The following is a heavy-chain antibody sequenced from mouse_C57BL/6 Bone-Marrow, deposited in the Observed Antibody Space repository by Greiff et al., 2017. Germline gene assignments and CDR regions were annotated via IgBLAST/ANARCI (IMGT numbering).Heavy chain of an antibody. Sequence: EVQLVESGGGLVKPGGSLKLSCAASGFTFSSYTMSWVRQTPEKRLQWVAAISGGGGNTYYPDSVKGRFTISRDNDKNILYLQMSSLRSEDTALYYCSRQVTTVLATKYFDVWGTGTTATVSS. D-gene: IGHD1-1*01. CDR1: GFTFSSYT. CDR3: SRQVTTVLATKYFDV. CDR2: ISGGGGNT. V-gene: IGHV5-9*01. J-gene: IGHJ1*03.